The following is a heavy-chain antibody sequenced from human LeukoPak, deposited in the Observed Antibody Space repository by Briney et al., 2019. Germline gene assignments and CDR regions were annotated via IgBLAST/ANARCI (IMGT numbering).Heavy chain of an antibody. V-gene: IGHV5-51*01. Sequence: GESLKISCKGSGYSFTSYWIGWVRPMPGKGLEWMGIIFPGDSDTRYSSSFLGEVTFSVDMSTATAYLEWSSLKASDSAMYFCARERPGSSGWYTHWGQGTLVTVSS. CDR3: ARERPGSSGWYTH. CDR1: GYSFTSYW. CDR2: IFPGDSDT. D-gene: IGHD6-19*01. J-gene: IGHJ4*02.